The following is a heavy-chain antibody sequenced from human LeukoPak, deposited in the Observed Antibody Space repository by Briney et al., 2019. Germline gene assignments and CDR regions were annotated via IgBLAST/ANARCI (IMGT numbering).Heavy chain of an antibody. CDR3: ERDGEMAPGDY. J-gene: IGHJ4*02. CDR1: GGTFNYYA. V-gene: IGHV1-69*04. CDR2: IIPILGIT. D-gene: IGHD5-24*01. Sequence: SVKVSCKDSGGTFNYYANGWVRQAPGQGLEWMGRIIPILGITTYAQKFRGRVTITADKSSNTTYMDLSSLTYEDTAVFYCERDGEMAPGDYWGQGTLVTVSS.